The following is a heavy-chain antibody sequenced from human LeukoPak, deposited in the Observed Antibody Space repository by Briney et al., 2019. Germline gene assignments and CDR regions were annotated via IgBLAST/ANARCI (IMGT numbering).Heavy chain of an antibody. CDR2: ISVYNGNT. CDR1: GYTFTNYG. J-gene: IGHJ2*01. Sequence: GASVKVSCKASGYTFTNYGVSWVRQAPGQGLEWMGWISVYNGNTNYAEKFYGRLTMTTDTSTSTAYMELRSLRSEDTAVYYCARGYMIVGERYFDLWGRGTLVTVSS. CDR3: ARGYMIVGERYFDL. D-gene: IGHD3-22*01. V-gene: IGHV1-18*01.